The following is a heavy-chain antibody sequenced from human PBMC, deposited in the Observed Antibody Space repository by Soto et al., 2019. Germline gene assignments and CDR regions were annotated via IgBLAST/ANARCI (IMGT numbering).Heavy chain of an antibody. J-gene: IGHJ3*02. Sequence: ASVKVSCKASGGTFSNYGISWVRQAPGQGLEWMGWISAYNGNTNYAQKLQGRVTMTTDTSTSTAYMELRSLRSDDTAVYYCASLGSRYRGSYDVAEAHAFEICGQGKMVTVS. CDR2: ISAYNGNT. CDR1: GGTFSNYG. D-gene: IGHD1-26*01. V-gene: IGHV1-18*04. CDR3: ASLGSRYRGSYDVAEAHAFEI.